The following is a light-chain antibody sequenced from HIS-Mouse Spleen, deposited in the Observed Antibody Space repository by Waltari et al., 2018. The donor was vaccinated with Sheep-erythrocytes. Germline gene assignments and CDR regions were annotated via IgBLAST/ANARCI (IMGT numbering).Light chain of an antibody. V-gene: IGLV3-1*01. CDR2: QDS. CDR3: QAWDSSTAV. CDR1: KLGDKY. J-gene: IGLJ2*01. Sequence: SYELTQPPSVSVSPGQTASITCSGDKLGDKYACWYQQKPGQSPVLVIYQDSKRPSGIPERFSGSNSGNTATLTHSGTQAMDEADYYCQAWDSSTAVFGGGTKLTVL.